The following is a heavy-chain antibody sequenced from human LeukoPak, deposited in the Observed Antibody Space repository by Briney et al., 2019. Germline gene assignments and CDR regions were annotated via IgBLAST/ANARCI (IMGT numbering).Heavy chain of an antibody. J-gene: IGHJ4*02. Sequence: PGGSLRLSCAASGFTFSSYAMSWVRQAPGKGLEWVSYISSSGSTTNYADSLKGRFTISRDNAKNSLWLQMNSLRDEDTAVYYCARGLPFYSSGWYFDYWGQGTLVTVSS. D-gene: IGHD6-19*01. CDR3: ARGLPFYSSGWYFDY. V-gene: IGHV3-48*02. CDR1: GFTFSSYA. CDR2: ISSSGSTT.